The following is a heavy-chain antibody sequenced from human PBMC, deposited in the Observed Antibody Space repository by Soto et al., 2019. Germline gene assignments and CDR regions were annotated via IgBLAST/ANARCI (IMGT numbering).Heavy chain of an antibody. Sequence: QVQLVEPGGGVVQPGRPLRLSCAASGFTFSSYGMHWVRQAPGKGLEWVAVIWYDGSNKYYADSVKGRFTISRDNSKNTLYLQMNSLRAEDTAVYYCARGGDYYYGMDVWGQGTTVTVSS. V-gene: IGHV3-33*01. CDR2: IWYDGSNK. J-gene: IGHJ6*02. CDR3: ARGGDYYYGMDV. CDR1: GFTFSSYG.